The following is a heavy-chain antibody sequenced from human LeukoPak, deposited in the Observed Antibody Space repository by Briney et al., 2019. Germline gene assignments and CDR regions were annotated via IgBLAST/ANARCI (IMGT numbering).Heavy chain of an antibody. CDR2: IYPGDSDI. Sequence: GASLKISCKGSGYSFTSYWIGWVRQMPGKGLEWMGIIYPGDSDISYSPSFQGQVIISADKSISTAYLQWSSLKASDTAIYYCARSCSSTSCYLTDAFDIWGQGTMVTVSS. D-gene: IGHD2-2*01. J-gene: IGHJ3*02. CDR1: GYSFTSYW. CDR3: ARSCSSTSCYLTDAFDI. V-gene: IGHV5-51*01.